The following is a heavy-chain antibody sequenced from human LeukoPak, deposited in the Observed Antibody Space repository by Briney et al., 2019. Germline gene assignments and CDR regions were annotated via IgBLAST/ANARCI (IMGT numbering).Heavy chain of an antibody. CDR1: GFTFSNAW. CDR3: AKDIVVVPAATYDY. CDR2: IKSKTDGGTT. D-gene: IGHD2-2*01. V-gene: IGHV3-15*01. J-gene: IGHJ4*02. Sequence: GGSLRLSCAASGFTFSNAWMSWVRQAPGKGLEWVGRIKSKTDGGTTDYAAPVKGRFTISRDDSKNTLYLQMNSLKTEDTAVYYCAKDIVVVPAATYDYWGQGTLVTVSS.